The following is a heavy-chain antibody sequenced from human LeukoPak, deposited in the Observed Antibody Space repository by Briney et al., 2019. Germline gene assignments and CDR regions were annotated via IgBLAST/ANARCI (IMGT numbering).Heavy chain of an antibody. D-gene: IGHD3-10*01. CDR2: ISYDGSNK. CDR1: GFTFSSYA. CDR3: AKPSAMVRGVSAPDY. Sequence: GGSLRLSCAAPGFTFSSYAMHWVRQAPGKGLEWVAVISYDGSNKYYADSVKGRFTISRDNSKNTLYLQMNSLRAEDTAVYYCAKPSAMVRGVSAPDYWGQGTLVTVSS. V-gene: IGHV3-30*04. J-gene: IGHJ4*02.